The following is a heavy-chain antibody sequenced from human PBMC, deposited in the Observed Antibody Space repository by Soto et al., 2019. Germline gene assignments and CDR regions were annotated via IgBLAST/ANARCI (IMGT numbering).Heavy chain of an antibody. CDR1: GGSISSSSYY. V-gene: IGHV4-39*01. CDR3: ARRRGQDDFWSGYDPYYFDY. CDR2: IYYSGST. J-gene: IGHJ4*02. Sequence: SETLSLTCTVSGGSISSSSYYWGWIRQPPGKGLEWIGSIYYSGSTYYNPSLKSRVTISVDTSKNQFSLKLSSVTAADTAVYYCARRRGQDDFWSGYDPYYFDYWGQGTLVTVSS. D-gene: IGHD3-3*01.